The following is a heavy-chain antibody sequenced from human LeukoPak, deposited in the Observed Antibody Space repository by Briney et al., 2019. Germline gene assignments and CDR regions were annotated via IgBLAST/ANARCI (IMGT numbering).Heavy chain of an antibody. CDR2: IYSGGST. CDR3: AHSGEYYDSSGYFDY. Sequence: GGSLRLSCAASGFTFSHDWMSWVRQAPGKGLEWVSVIYSGGSTYYADSVKGRFTISRDNSKNTLYLQMNSLRAEDTAVYYCAHSGEYYDSSGYFDYWGQGTLVTVSS. D-gene: IGHD3-22*01. J-gene: IGHJ4*02. CDR1: GFTFSHDW. V-gene: IGHV3-53*01.